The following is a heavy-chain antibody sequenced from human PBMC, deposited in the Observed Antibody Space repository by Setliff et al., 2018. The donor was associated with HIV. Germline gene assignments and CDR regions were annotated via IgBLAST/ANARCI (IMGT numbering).Heavy chain of an antibody. CDR2: THHTGAT. D-gene: IGHD1-1*01. J-gene: IGHJ3*01. V-gene: IGHV4-61*08. CDR1: GGSIMSDGYY. Sequence: PSETLSLTCTVSGGSIMSDGYYWNWIRQPPGKGLEWIGYTHHTGATDYSPSLKSRVATSVDPSKNQFSLILRSVTAADTAIYYCARWGETTGIRAFDLWGQGITVTVSS. CDR3: ARWGETTGIRAFDL.